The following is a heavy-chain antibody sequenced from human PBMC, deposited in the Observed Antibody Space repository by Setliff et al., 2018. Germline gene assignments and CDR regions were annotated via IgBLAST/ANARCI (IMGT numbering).Heavy chain of an antibody. CDR1: GGSFSGYY. V-gene: IGHV4-34*01. CDR3: ARKGISALSGAFDM. J-gene: IGHJ3*02. CDR2: INHSGST. D-gene: IGHD1-26*01. Sequence: SEALSLTCAVYGGSFSGYYWSWIRQPPGKGLEWIGEINHSGSTNYNPSLKSRVTISVDTSKNQFSLKLSSVTAADTAVYYCARKGISALSGAFDMWGQGTMVTVSS.